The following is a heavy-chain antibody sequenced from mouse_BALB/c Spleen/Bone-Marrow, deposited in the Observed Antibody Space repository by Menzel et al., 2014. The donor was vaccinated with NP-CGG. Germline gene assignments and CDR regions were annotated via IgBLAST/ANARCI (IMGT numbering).Heavy chain of an antibody. J-gene: IGHJ3*01. CDR1: GFDFSGFW. D-gene: IGHD2-3*01. CDR3: ARLGYYGGFAY. CDR2: INPDSSTI. V-gene: IGHV4-1*02. Sequence: DVQLQESGGGLVQPGGSLKLSCAASGFDFSGFWMGWVRQAPGKGLEWIGEINPDSSTINYTPSLKDRFIISRDNAKNTLYLEMSKVRSGDTGLYYCARLGYYGGFAYWGQGTLVTVSA.